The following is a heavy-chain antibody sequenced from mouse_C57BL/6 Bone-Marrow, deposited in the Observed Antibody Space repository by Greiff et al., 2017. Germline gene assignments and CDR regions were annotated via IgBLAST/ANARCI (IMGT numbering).Heavy chain of an antibody. J-gene: IGHJ4*01. CDR3: ARISHNYGSSYEAMDY. V-gene: IGHV8-8*01. CDR2: IWWDNDK. CDR1: GFSLSTFGMG. D-gene: IGHD1-1*01. Sequence: QVTLKVSGPGILQPSQTLSLTCSFSGFSLSTFGMGVGWIRQPSGKGLEWLAHIWWDNDKYYNPALKRRLTISKDTSKNQVFLKIANVDTADTATYYCARISHNYGSSYEAMDYWGQGTSVTVSS.